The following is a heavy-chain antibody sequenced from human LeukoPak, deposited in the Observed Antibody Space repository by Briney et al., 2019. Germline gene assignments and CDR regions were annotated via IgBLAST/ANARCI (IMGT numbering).Heavy chain of an antibody. CDR2: ISAYNGNT. D-gene: IGHD3-22*01. V-gene: IGHV1-18*01. J-gene: IGHJ4*02. CDR1: GYTFTSYG. Sequence: ASVKVSCKASGYTFTSYGISWVRQAPGQVLVWMGWISAYNGNTNYAQKLQGRVTMTTDTSTSTAYMELRSLRSDDTAVYYCARVYYDSSGYYSFDYWGQGTLVTVSS. CDR3: ARVYYDSSGYYSFDY.